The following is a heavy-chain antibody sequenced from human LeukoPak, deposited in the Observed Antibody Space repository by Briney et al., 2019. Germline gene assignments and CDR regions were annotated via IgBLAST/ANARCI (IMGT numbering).Heavy chain of an antibody. Sequence: GGSLRLSCAASGFTFSSYGMHWVRQAPGKGLEWVAFIRYDGSNKYYADSVKGRFTISRDNSKNTFYLQMKSLRAEDTAVYFCAKHVLEAAVYYYYMEVWGKGTTAIVSS. CDR1: GFTFSSYG. D-gene: IGHD6-13*01. J-gene: IGHJ6*03. V-gene: IGHV3-30*02. CDR3: AKHVLEAAVYYYYMEV. CDR2: IRYDGSNK.